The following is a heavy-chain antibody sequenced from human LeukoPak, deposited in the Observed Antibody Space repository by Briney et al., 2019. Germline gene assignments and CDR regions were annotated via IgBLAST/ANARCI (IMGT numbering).Heavy chain of an antibody. CDR1: GGSISTGDYY. CDR3: ARDPVYGSGTF. D-gene: IGHD3-10*01. CDR2: IYYSGTT. J-gene: IGHJ4*02. V-gene: IGHV4-30-4*01. Sequence: SQTLSLTCTLAGGSISTGDYYWSWIRQPPGKGLEWIGYIYYSGTTYYNPSLKGRISFSMQTSKNQFSLNLRSVTAADTAVYYCARDPVYGSGTFWGQGTLVTVSS.